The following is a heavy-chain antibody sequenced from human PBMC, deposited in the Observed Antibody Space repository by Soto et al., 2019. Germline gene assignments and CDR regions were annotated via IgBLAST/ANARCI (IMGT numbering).Heavy chain of an antibody. J-gene: IGHJ3*01. D-gene: IGHD3-9*01. CDR1: GFSFSGSY. V-gene: IGHV3-11*01. Sequence: GGSLRLSCPACGFSFSGSYMSWFRQAPGKGLEGVSYISSSGTTTYDADSVKGRFTFSRDNSKNPFPLKLSSVTAAHTAVYSCATVLLVAGYYSHDAFDFWGQVTMVTVSS. CDR2: ISSSGTTT. CDR3: ATVLLVAGYYSHDAFDF.